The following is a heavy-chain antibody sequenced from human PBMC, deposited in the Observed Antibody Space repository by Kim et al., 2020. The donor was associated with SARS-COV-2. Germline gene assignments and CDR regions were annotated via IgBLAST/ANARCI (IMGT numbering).Heavy chain of an antibody. J-gene: IGHJ4*02. V-gene: IGHV4-34*01. D-gene: IGHD3-10*01. Sequence: SETLSLTCAVYGGSFSGYYWSWIRQPPGKGLEWIGEINHSGSTNYNPSLKSRVTISVDTSKNQFSLKLSYVTAADTAVYYCARARHYGSGSYYSYYFDYWGQGTLVTVSS. CDR1: GGSFSGYY. CDR2: INHSGST. CDR3: ARARHYGSGSYYSYYFDY.